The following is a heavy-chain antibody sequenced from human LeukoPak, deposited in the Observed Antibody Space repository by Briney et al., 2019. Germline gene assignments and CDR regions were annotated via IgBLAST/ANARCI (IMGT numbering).Heavy chain of an antibody. D-gene: IGHD3-16*02. CDR3: ARGGWLYNNWFDP. V-gene: IGHV1-2*02. CDR1: GYTFTGYY. CDR2: INPNSGGT. J-gene: IGHJ5*02. Sequence: ASVTVSCKASGYTFTGYYMHWVRQAPGQGLEWMGWINPNSGGTNYAQKFQGRVTMTRDTSTSTAYMELSRLRSDDTAVYYCARGGWLYNNWFDPWGQGTLVTVSS.